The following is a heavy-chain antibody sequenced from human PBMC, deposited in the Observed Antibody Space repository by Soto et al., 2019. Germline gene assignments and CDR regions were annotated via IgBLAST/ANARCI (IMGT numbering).Heavy chain of an antibody. Sequence: GASVKVSCKASGYTFTSSGISWVRQAPGQGLEWMGWISAYNGNTNYAQKLQGRVTMTTDTSTSTAYMELRSLRSDDTAVYYCARDREYSSGPYAFDIWGQGTMVTVSS. D-gene: IGHD6-19*01. CDR1: GYTFTSSG. V-gene: IGHV1-18*01. J-gene: IGHJ3*02. CDR2: ISAYNGNT. CDR3: ARDREYSSGPYAFDI.